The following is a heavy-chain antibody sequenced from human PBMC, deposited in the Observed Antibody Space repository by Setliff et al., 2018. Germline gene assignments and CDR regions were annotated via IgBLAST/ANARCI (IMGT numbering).Heavy chain of an antibody. J-gene: IGHJ5*02. D-gene: IGHD6-6*01. CDR2: INHSGIT. CDR3: ARGRNIAARLLDT. V-gene: IGHV4-34*01. CDR1: GGTFSDYY. Sequence: SETLSLTCTAYGGTFSDYYWTWIRQPPGKGLEWIGEINHSGITNYNPSLKSRVTISVDTSKNQFSLTMSSVTAADAAVYYCARGRNIAARLLDTWGQGSLVTVSS.